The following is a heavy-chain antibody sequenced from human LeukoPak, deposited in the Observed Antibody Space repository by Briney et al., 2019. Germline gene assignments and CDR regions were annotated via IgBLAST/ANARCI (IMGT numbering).Heavy chain of an antibody. Sequence: QTGGSLRLSCAASGFTFSSYGMHWVRQAPGKGLEWVAFIRYDGSNKYYADSVKGRFTISRDNSKNTLYLQMNSLRAEDTAVYYCAKGRRWFGEFPLDYWGQGTLVTVSS. CDR2: IRYDGSNK. V-gene: IGHV3-30*02. J-gene: IGHJ4*02. D-gene: IGHD3-10*01. CDR3: AKGRRWFGEFPLDY. CDR1: GFTFSSYG.